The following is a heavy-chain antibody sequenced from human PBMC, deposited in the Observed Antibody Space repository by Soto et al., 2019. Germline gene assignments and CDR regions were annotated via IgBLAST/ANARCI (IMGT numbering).Heavy chain of an antibody. D-gene: IGHD3-22*01. CDR3: ARAVNHYYGMDV. CDR1: GGTFSSYA. CDR2: IIPIFGTA. J-gene: IGHJ6*02. Sequence: SVKVSCKASGGTFSSYAISWVRQAPGQGLEWMGGIIPIFGTANYAQKFQGRVTITADESTSTAYMELSSLRSEDTAVYYCARAVNHYYGMDVWGQGTTVTVSS. V-gene: IGHV1-69*13.